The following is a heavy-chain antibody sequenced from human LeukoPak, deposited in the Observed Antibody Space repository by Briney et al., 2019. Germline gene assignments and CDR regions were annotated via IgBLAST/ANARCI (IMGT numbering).Heavy chain of an antibody. J-gene: IGHJ4*02. CDR1: GYTFVDYY. Sequence: ASVKVSCKASGYTFVDYYMYWVRQAPGQGFEWIGWLNPRSGATKYAQKFQARVTMTRDTSTSTGYMELTRLTYDDTAVYYCARDHRLGRTGYDMPADWGQGTRVIVSS. D-gene: IGHD5-12*01. V-gene: IGHV1-2*02. CDR3: ARDHRLGRTGYDMPAD. CDR2: LNPRSGAT.